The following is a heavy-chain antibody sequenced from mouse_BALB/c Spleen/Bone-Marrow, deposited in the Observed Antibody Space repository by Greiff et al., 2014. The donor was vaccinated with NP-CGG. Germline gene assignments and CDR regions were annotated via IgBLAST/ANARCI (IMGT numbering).Heavy chain of an antibody. J-gene: IGHJ1*01. CDR2: INSDGGST. D-gene: IGHD2-1*01. V-gene: IGHV5-2*01. CDR1: EYEFPSHD. CDR3: ARSSTMYWYFDV. Sequence: VQLKEAGGGLVQPGESLKLSCESNEYEFPSHDMSWVRKTPEKRLELVAAINSDGGSTYYPDTMERRFIISRDNTKKTLYLQMSSLGSEDTALYYCARSSTMYWYFDVWGAGTRVTVSS.